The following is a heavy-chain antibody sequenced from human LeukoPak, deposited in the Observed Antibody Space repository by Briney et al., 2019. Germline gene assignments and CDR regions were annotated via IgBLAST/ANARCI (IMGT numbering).Heavy chain of an antibody. CDR1: GGSISSYY. CDR2: IYTSGST. Sequence: SETLSLTCTVSGGSISSYYWSWIRQPAGKGLEWIGRIYTSGSTNYNPSLKSRVTMPVDTSKNQFSLKLSSVTAADTAVYYCARSTSGWSSYYGMDVWGQGTTVTVSS. V-gene: IGHV4-4*07. J-gene: IGHJ6*02. D-gene: IGHD6-19*01. CDR3: ARSTSGWSSYYGMDV.